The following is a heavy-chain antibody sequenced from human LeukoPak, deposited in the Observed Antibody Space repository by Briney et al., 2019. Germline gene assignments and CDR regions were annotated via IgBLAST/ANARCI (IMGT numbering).Heavy chain of an antibody. J-gene: IGHJ4*02. CDR1: GFTFSSYA. V-gene: IGHV3-23*01. CDR3: AKARDGDTGDFDY. Sequence: GSLRLSCAASGFTFSSYAMSWVRQAPGKGMEGVSAISGSGGSTYYADSVKGGFTISRDNSKNTLYLQMNSLRAEDTAVYYCAKARDGDTGDFDYWGQGTLVTVSS. D-gene: IGHD4-17*01. CDR2: ISGSGGST.